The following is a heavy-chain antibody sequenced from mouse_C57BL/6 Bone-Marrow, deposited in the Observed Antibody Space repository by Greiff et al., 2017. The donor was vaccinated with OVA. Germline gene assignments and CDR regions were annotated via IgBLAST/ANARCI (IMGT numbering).Heavy chain of an antibody. D-gene: IGHD1-1*01. CDR1: GYTFTSYW. Sequence: VQLQQPGAELVKPGASVKLSCKASGYTFTSYWMHWVKQRPGQGLEWIGMIHPNSGSTNYNEKFKSKATLTVDKSSSTAYMQLSSLTSEDSAVYNCARGGIPGYGSSPYYFDYWGQGTTLTVSS. CDR2: IHPNSGST. CDR3: ARGGIPGYGSSPYYFDY. V-gene: IGHV1-64*01. J-gene: IGHJ2*01.